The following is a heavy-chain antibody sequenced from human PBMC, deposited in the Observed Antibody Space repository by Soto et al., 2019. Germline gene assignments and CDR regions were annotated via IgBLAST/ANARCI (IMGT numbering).Heavy chain of an antibody. D-gene: IGHD3-9*01. V-gene: IGHV3-23*01. Sequence: GSLRLSCAASGFTFSSYAMSWVRQAPGKGLEWVSAISGSGGSTYYADSVKGRFTISRDNSKNTLYLQMNSLRAEDTAVYYCAKTRRDYYDILTGPHFDYWGQGTLVTVSS. J-gene: IGHJ4*02. CDR2: ISGSGGST. CDR3: AKTRRDYYDILTGPHFDY. CDR1: GFTFSSYA.